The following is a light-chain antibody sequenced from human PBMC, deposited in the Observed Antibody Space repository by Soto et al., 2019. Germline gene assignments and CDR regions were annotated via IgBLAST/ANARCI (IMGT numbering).Light chain of an antibody. J-gene: IGKJ4*01. CDR2: DAS. Sequence: EIVLTQSPATLSLSPGVRATLSCRASQGVSSYLAWYQQKPGQAPRLLIYDASNRATGIPARFSGSGPGTDFTLTISSLEPEDFAVYYCQQRSNWHPLTFGGGTKVEIK. V-gene: IGKV3D-11*01. CDR1: QGVSSY. CDR3: QQRSNWHPLT.